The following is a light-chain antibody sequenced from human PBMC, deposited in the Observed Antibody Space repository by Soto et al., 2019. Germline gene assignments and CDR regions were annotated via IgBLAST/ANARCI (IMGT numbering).Light chain of an antibody. Sequence: EIVLTQSPGTLSLSPGETVTLSCKASQSVTNNYLAWYQQKPGQAPRLLIYVASSRAAGIPDRFSGGGSGTDFSLTIRRLELEDFAVYYCQIYVGSPLITFGQGTRLEIK. CDR3: QIYVGSPLIT. CDR1: QSVTNNY. CDR2: VAS. V-gene: IGKV3-20*01. J-gene: IGKJ5*01.